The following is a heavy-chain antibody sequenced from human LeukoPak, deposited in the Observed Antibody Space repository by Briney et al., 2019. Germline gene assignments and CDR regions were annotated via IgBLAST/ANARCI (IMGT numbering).Heavy chain of an antibody. CDR1: GYTFTSYA. D-gene: IGHD4-17*01. J-gene: IGHJ4*02. CDR3: ARQSKGLRPFPDY. V-gene: IGHV7-4-1*02. CDR2: INTNTGNP. Sequence: ASVKVSCKASGYTFTSYAMDWVRQAPGPGLEWMGWINTNTGNPTYAQGFTGRFVFSLNTSVSTAYLQISSLKAEDTAVYYCARQSKGLRPFPDYWGQGTLVTVSS.